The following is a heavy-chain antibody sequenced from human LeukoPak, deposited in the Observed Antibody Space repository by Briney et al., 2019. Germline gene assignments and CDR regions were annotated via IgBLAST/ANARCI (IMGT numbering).Heavy chain of an antibody. CDR3: ARAKPGYCSSTSCYYYYYMDV. D-gene: IGHD2-2*01. Sequence: SETLSLTCTVSGGSISSYYWSWIRQPPGKGLEWIGYIYYSGSTNYNPSLKSRVTISVDTSKNQFSLKLRSVTAADTAVYYCARAKPGYCSSTSCYYYYYMDVWGKGTTVTVSS. J-gene: IGHJ6*03. CDR1: GGSISSYY. CDR2: IYYSGST. V-gene: IGHV4-59*01.